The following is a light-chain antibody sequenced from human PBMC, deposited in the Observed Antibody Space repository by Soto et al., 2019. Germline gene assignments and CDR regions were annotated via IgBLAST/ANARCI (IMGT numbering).Light chain of an antibody. J-gene: IGLJ1*01. CDR2: EVS. Sequence: QSVLTQPASVSGSPGQSITISCTGTSSDVGGYNYVSWYQQHPGKAPKLMIYEVSNRPSGVSNRFSASKSDNTASLTISGLQAEDEADYYCTSYTSSSPYVFGTGTKVTVL. CDR1: SSDVGGYNY. CDR3: TSYTSSSPYV. V-gene: IGLV2-14*01.